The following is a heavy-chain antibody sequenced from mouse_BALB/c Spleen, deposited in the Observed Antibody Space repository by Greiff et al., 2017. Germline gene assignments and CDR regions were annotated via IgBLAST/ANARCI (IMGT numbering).Heavy chain of an antibody. CDR3: ARDYYGSSYPAWFAY. V-gene: IGHV14-3*02. CDR1: GFNIKDTY. D-gene: IGHD1-1*01. Sequence: VQLQQSGAKLVKPGASVKLSCTASGFNIKDTYMHWVKQRPEQGLEWIGRIDPANGNTKYDPKFQGKATITADTSSNTAYLQLSSLTSEDTAVYYCARDYYGSSYPAWFAYWGQGTLVTVSA. J-gene: IGHJ3*01. CDR2: IDPANGNT.